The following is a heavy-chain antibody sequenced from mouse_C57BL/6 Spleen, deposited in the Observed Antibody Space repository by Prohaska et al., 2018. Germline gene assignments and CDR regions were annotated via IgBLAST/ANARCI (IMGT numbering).Heavy chain of an antibody. CDR2: IHPNSGST. J-gene: IGHJ1*03. CDR3: ARTLITTGGVFDV. CDR1: VYTFTSYW. V-gene: IGHV1-64*01. D-gene: IGHD1-1*01. Sequence: QVQLQQPCAELVKPEASMKLSCKASVYTFTSYWMHWVKQKPGQGLDWFEMIHPNSGSTNYNEKFKSKATLTVDKAASTADMQLSSLTSENAAVYYCARTLITTGGVFDVWGKGTTVTVSS.